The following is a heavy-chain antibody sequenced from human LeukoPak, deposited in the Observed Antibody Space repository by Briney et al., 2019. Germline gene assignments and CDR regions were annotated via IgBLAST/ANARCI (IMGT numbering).Heavy chain of an antibody. D-gene: IGHD3-16*01. J-gene: IGHJ3*02. Sequence: GGSLRLSCAVSGFTVSGDYMSWVRQAPGKGLEWVSVMYSGGATYYADSVKGRFTISRDNSKNTLYLQMNSLRAEDTAVFYCAKDRDDYVWGSYLGAFDTWGQGTMVTVSS. CDR1: GFTVSGDY. V-gene: IGHV3-53*01. CDR2: MYSGGAT. CDR3: AKDRDDYVWGSYLGAFDT.